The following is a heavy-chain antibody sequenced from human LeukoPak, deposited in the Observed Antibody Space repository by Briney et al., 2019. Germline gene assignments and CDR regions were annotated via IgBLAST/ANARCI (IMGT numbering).Heavy chain of an antibody. Sequence: ASVKVSCKASGYTFTSYDINWVRQATGQGLEWMGWMNPNSGNTGYPQKFQGRVTMARNTSISTAYMELSSLRSEDTAVYYCARGGFGRSSSWYENDYWGQGTLVTVSS. CDR1: GYTFTSYD. D-gene: IGHD6-13*01. CDR3: ARGGFGRSSSWYENDY. J-gene: IGHJ4*02. CDR2: MNPNSGNT. V-gene: IGHV1-8*01.